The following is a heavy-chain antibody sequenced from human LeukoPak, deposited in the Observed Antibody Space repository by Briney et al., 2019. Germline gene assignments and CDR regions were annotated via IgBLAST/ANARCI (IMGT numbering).Heavy chain of an antibody. J-gene: IGHJ4*02. CDR1: GGSISSYY. CDR3: ARAVPFWSGYGYFDY. D-gene: IGHD3-3*01. Sequence: SETLSLTCTVSGGSISSYYWSWIRQPPGKGLEWIGYIYYSGSTNYNPSLKSRVTISVDTSKNQFSLKLSSVTAADTAVYYCARAVPFWSGYGYFDYWGQGTLVTVSS. CDR2: IYYSGST. V-gene: IGHV4-59*12.